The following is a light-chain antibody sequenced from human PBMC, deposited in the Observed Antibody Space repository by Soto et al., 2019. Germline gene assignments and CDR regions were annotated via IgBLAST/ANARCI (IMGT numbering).Light chain of an antibody. CDR1: QSVSSD. Sequence: EILMTQSPATLSVSPGERATLSCRASQSVSSDLAWYQQKPGQAPRLLIYGASTRATAIPARFSGSGSGTEFTLTISSLQSEDFAVYYCQQYNKWPITFGQGTRLEIK. CDR2: GAS. V-gene: IGKV3-15*01. J-gene: IGKJ5*01. CDR3: QQYNKWPIT.